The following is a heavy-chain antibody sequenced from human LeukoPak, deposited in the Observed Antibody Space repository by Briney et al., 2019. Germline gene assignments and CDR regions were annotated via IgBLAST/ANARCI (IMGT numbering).Heavy chain of an antibody. CDR3: ASTWIQLGISA. V-gene: IGHV1-2*02. CDR1: GYTFTRYG. J-gene: IGHJ4*02. D-gene: IGHD5-18*01. CDR2: INPNSGGT. Sequence: ASVKVSCKASGYTFTRYGIAWVRQAPGQGLEWMGWINPNSGGTNYAQKFQGRVTMTRDTSISTAYMELSRLRSDDTAVYYCASTWIQLGISAWGQGTLVTVSS.